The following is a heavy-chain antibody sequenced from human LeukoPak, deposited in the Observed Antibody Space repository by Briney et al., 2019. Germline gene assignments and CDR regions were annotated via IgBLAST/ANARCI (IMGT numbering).Heavy chain of an antibody. D-gene: IGHD4-17*01. J-gene: IGHJ5*02. CDR3: ARVLSLGYGNNWFDP. Sequence: PSETLSLTCTVSGGSISSGGYYWSWIRQHPGKGLEWIGYIYYSGSTYYNPSLKSRVTISVDTSKNQFSLKLSSVTAADTAVYYCARVLSLGYGNNWFDPWGQGTLVTVSS. V-gene: IGHV4-30-4*08. CDR1: GGSISSGGYY. CDR2: IYYSGST.